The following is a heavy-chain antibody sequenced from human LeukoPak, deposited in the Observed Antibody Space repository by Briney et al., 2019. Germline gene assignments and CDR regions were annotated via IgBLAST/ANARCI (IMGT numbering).Heavy chain of an antibody. D-gene: IGHD6-19*01. J-gene: IGHJ4*02. CDR2: VYYSGST. V-gene: IGHV4-59*01. Sequence: PSETLSLTCAVYGGSFSGYYWSWIRQPPGKGLEWIGYVYYSGSTNYNPSLKSRVTISVDTSKNQFSLKLTSVTAADTAVYYCARVAGHFDYWGQGTLVTVSS. CDR1: GGSFSGYY. CDR3: ARVAGHFDY.